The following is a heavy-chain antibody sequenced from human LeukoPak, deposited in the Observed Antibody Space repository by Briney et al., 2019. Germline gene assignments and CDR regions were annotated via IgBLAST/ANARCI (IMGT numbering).Heavy chain of an antibody. J-gene: IGHJ5*02. CDR3: ARDYGGNSGEFDP. CDR2: DYNRGPT. Sequence: SETLSLTCSVSGGSITSYYWSWIRQSPMKGLHWIGADYNRGPTHYNPSLKSRVTISGDTSKNQLSPKMTYVTTADTAVYFCARDYGGNSGEFDPWGQGTLVSVSS. V-gene: IGHV4-59*01. D-gene: IGHD4-23*01. CDR1: GGSITSYY.